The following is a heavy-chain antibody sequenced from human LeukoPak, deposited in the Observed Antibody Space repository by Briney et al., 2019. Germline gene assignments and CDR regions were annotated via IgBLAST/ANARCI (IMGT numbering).Heavy chain of an antibody. J-gene: IGHJ4*02. CDR3: ARGDSGYDFEY. Sequence: GRSLRLSCAASGFTFSSYGIHWVRQAPGKGLEWVAVISFDGTNKYYADSVKGRFTSSRDNSKNTLYLQMNSLRVEDTAVYYCARGDSGYDFEYWGQGTLVTVSS. V-gene: IGHV3-30*03. CDR1: GFTFSSYG. D-gene: IGHD5-12*01. CDR2: ISFDGTNK.